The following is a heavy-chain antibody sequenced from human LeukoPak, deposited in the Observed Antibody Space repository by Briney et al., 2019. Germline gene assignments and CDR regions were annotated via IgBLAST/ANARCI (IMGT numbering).Heavy chain of an antibody. D-gene: IGHD3-3*01. CDR2: IWDNGKNQ. CDR3: ARPFGVVIRGYYFDY. CDR1: GFTFSIHG. V-gene: IGHV3-33*01. Sequence: GRSLRLSCAASGFTFSIHGMHWVRQAPGKGLEWVAVIWDNGKNQYYADSVKGRFTISRDNSKNTLYLQMNSLRAEDTAVYYCARPFGVVIRGYYFDYWGQGTLVTVSS. J-gene: IGHJ4*02.